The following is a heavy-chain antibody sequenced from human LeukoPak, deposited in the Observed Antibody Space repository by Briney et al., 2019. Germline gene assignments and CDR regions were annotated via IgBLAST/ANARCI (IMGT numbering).Heavy chain of an antibody. CDR1: GGSISSSSYY. CDR3: ATTNVLLWFGELSKTAYFDY. J-gene: IGHJ4*02. Sequence: TSETLSLTCTVSGGSISSSSYYWSWIRQPPGKGLEWIGEINHSGSTNYNPSLKNRVTISVDTSKNQFSLKLSSVTAADTAVYYCATTNVLLWFGELSKTAYFDYWGQGTLVTVSS. CDR2: INHSGST. D-gene: IGHD3-10*01. V-gene: IGHV4-39*07.